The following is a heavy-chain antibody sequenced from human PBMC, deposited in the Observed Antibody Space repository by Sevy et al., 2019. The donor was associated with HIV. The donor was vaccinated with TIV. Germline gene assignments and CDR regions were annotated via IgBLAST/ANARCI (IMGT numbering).Heavy chain of an antibody. CDR2: ISYDGSNK. V-gene: IGHV3-30*18. Sequence: GGSLRLSCAASGFTFSSYGMHWVRQAPGKGLEWVAVISYDGSNKYYADSVKGRFTISRENSKNTLYLQMNSLRAEDTAGYYCAKEGGDDYVWGSYRDPKPFDYWGQGTLVTVSS. CDR3: AKEGGDDYVWGSYRDPKPFDY. J-gene: IGHJ4*02. D-gene: IGHD3-16*02. CDR1: GFTFSSYG.